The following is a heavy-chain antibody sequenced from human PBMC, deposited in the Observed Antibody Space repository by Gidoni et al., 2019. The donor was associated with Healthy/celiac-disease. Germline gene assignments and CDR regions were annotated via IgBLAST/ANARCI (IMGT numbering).Heavy chain of an antibody. CDR1: GYTFTGYY. CDR3: ARPPYDSLTGYNPYYFDY. CDR2: INPNSGGT. Sequence: QVQLAQSGAEVKKPGASVKVSCKASGYTFTGYYMHWVRQAPGQGLEWMGWINPNSGGTNYAQKFQGRVTMTRDTSISTAYMELSRLRSDDTAVYYCARPPYDSLTGYNPYYFDYWGQGTLVTVSS. D-gene: IGHD3-9*01. V-gene: IGHV1-2*02. J-gene: IGHJ4*02.